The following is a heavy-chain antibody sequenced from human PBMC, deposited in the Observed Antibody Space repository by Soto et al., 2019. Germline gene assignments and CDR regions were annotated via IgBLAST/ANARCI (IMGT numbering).Heavy chain of an antibody. J-gene: IGHJ6*02. CDR2: IRCSGGNT. CDR3: AKASKRDFWSGYYNSYYYYGMDV. Sequence: RGSVTLSCAASGFTFSSYAMSWLRHASGEGRDWVSDIRCSGGNTYYADSLKGRFTISRDNSKNTLYLQMNSLRAEDTAVYYCAKASKRDFWSGYYNSYYYYGMDVWGQGTTVTVSS. D-gene: IGHD3-3*01. CDR1: GFTFSSYA. V-gene: IGHV3-23*01.